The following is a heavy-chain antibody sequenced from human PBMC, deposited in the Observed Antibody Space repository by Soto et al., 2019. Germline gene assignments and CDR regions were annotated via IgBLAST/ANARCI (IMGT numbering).Heavy chain of an antibody. Sequence: ASVKVSCKASGYTFTGYYMHWVRQAPGQGLERMGWINPNSGGTNYAQKFQGWVTMTRDTSISTAYMELSRLRSDDTAVYYCARGYCSGGSCYRYYYYGMDVWGQGTTVTVSS. CDR1: GYTFTGYY. V-gene: IGHV1-2*04. D-gene: IGHD2-15*01. J-gene: IGHJ6*02. CDR2: INPNSGGT. CDR3: ARGYCSGGSCYRYYYYGMDV.